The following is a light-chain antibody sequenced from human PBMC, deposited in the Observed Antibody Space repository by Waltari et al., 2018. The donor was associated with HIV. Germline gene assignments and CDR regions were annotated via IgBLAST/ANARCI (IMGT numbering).Light chain of an antibody. CDR2: EDR. CDR1: SGNIANNY. V-gene: IGLV6-57*03. Sequence: FMLTQPHSVSESPGKTVIISCTRDSGNIANNYVPWFQRRPGGAPTTLLYEDRRRPSGVPDRFSGSIDRSSNSASLTISGVMTEDEADYYCQSFDTTNHWVFGGGTKLTVL. J-gene: IGLJ3*02. CDR3: QSFDTTNHWV.